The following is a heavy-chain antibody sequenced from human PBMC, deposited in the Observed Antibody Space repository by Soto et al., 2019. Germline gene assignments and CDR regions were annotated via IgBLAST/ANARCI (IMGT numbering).Heavy chain of an antibody. J-gene: IGHJ4*02. CDR2: IYYSGST. V-gene: IGHV4-34*01. D-gene: IGHD3-22*01. CDR1: GGSFSGYY. CDR3: ARLVYDSSGYRPG. Sequence: SETLSLTCAVYGGSFSGYYWIWIRQPPGKGLEWIGSIYYSGSTYYNPSLKSRVTISVDTSKNQFSLKLSSVTAADTAVYYCARLVYDSSGYRPGWGQGTLVTVSS.